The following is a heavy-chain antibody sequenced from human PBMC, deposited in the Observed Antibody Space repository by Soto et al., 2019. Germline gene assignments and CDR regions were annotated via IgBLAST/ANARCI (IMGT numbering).Heavy chain of an antibody. CDR3: AFGSSSWYVFPHYYYYYGMDV. Sequence: GGSLRLSCAASGFTFSSYEMNWVRQAPGKGLEWVSYISSSGSTIYYADSVKGRFTISRDNAKNSLYLQMNSLRAEDTAVYYCAFGSSSWYVFPHYYYYYGMDVWGQGTTVTVSS. J-gene: IGHJ6*02. CDR2: ISSSGSTI. V-gene: IGHV3-48*03. CDR1: GFTFSSYE. D-gene: IGHD6-13*01.